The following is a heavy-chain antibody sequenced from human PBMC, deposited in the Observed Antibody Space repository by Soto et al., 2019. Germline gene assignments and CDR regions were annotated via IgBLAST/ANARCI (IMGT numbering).Heavy chain of an antibody. Sequence: GGSLRLSCAASGFTFSSYAMTWVRQAPGKGLEWVSATSGSGDYTYYADFVKGRFTISRDNSKNSLYLQMNSLRAEDTAVYYCARGLYCGAFEYFQYWGQGTLVTVSS. CDR1: GFTFSSYA. CDR2: TSGSGDYT. J-gene: IGHJ1*01. CDR3: ARGLYCGAFEYFQY. V-gene: IGHV3-23*01. D-gene: IGHD1-26*01.